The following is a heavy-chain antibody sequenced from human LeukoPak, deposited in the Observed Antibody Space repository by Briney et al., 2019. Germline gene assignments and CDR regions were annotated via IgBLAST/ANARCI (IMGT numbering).Heavy chain of an antibody. D-gene: IGHD3-10*01. CDR2: ISGSGGST. CDR3: DQGGELLSHFAY. V-gene: IGHV3-23*01. Sequence: GGSLRLSCAASGFTFSSYAMSWVRQAPGKGLEGVSAISGSGGSTYYADSVKGRFTISRDNSKNTLYLQMNSLRAEDTAVYHCDQGGELLSHFAYWGQVPLVPVPS. J-gene: IGHJ4*02. CDR1: GFTFSSYA.